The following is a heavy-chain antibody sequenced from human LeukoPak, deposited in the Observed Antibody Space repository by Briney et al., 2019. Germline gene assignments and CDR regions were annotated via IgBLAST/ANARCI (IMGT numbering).Heavy chain of an antibody. CDR1: GYTFTSYY. J-gene: IGHJ6*03. D-gene: IGHD3-9*01. CDR2: INPTGGST. Sequence: ASVKVSCKASGYTFTSYYMHWVRQAPGQGLEWMGLINPTGGSTGYAQKFQGRVTITADESTSTACMELSSLRSEDTAVYYCARVRVRDFDWLLFGYYYYMDVWGKGTTVTISS. V-gene: IGHV1-46*01. CDR3: ARVRVRDFDWLLFGYYYYMDV.